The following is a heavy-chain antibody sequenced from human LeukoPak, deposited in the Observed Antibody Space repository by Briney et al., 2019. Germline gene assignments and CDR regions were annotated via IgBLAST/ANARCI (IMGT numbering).Heavy chain of an antibody. D-gene: IGHD6-13*01. J-gene: IGHJ4*02. V-gene: IGHV4-38-2*02. CDR1: GYSISSGYY. CDR2: IYHSGTT. Sequence: PSETLSLTCNVSGYSISSGYYWGWIRQPPGKGLQWIGTIYHSGTTYYNPSLKSRVTISVDTSKNQFSLKLSSVTAADTAVYYCARFSSSWYYFDYWGQGTLVTVSS. CDR3: ARFSSSWYYFDY.